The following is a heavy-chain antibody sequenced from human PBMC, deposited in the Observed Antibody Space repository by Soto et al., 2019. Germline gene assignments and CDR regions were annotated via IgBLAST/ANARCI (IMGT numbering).Heavy chain of an antibody. CDR3: ANIHPSSANFDY. V-gene: IGHV3-23*01. CDR1: GFSFSNYA. D-gene: IGHD6-6*01. CDR2: ISHSGGNI. Sequence: VGSLRLSCAASGFSFSNYAMGWVRQAPGKGLEWVSSISHSGGNIFYADSVKGRFTISRDNSKNTLFLQMNSLRAEDTAVYFCANIHPSSANFDYWGQGTLVTVSS. J-gene: IGHJ4*02.